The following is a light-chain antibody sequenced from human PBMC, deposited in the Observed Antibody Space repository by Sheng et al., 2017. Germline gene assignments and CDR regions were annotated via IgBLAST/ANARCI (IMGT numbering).Light chain of an antibody. CDR3: QQYYGTPLT. CDR1: QSISSW. Sequence: DIQMTQSPSTLSASVGDRVTITCRASQSISSWLAWYQQKPGKAPNLLIYAASSLESGVPSRFSGSGSGTEFTLTISSLQAEDVAVYYCQQYYGTPLTFGGGTKVEIK. CDR2: AAS. V-gene: IGKV1-5*03. J-gene: IGKJ4*01.